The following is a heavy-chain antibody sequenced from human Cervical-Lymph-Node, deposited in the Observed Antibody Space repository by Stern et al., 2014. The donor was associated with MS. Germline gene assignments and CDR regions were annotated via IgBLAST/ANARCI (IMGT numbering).Heavy chain of an antibody. CDR2: XXGSGVTT. J-gene: IGHJ3*01. Sequence: VQLVQSGGGLVXXGGXXXLSCAASGXXFHNYXXXXXRQAPGKGXXXVSTXXGSGVTTYYADSVKGRLTISRDNSKNTLYLQMXXXRXEXXXXXXXXXXXXXXXXTXXXXXXXDVWGQGTMVTVS. CDR1: GXXFHNYX. CDR3: XXXXXXXXXTXXXXXXXDV. V-gene: IGHV3-23*04.